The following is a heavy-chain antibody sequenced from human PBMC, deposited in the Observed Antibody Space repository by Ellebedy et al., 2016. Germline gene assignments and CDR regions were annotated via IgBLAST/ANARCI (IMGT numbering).Heavy chain of an antibody. CDR2: INSDGSST. Sequence: GGSLRLXXEASGFTFSSYWMHWVRQAPGKGLVWVSRINSDGSSTSYADSVKGRFTISRDNPKNTLYLQMNSLRAEDTAVYYCARSTYYYDSSGYYPDYWGQGTLVTVSS. J-gene: IGHJ4*02. D-gene: IGHD3-22*01. CDR3: ARSTYYYDSSGYYPDY. CDR1: GFTFSSYW. V-gene: IGHV3-74*01.